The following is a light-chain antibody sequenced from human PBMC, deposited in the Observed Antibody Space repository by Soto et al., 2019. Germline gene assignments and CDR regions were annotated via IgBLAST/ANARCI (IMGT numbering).Light chain of an antibody. CDR2: GAS. J-gene: IGKJ1*01. CDR1: QSLTNNY. CDR3: HQYEAVVT. Sequence: EIVLTQSPGTLSLSPGERATLSCRASQSLTNNYFAWYQQKPGRALRLLIDGASTRATGIPDRFSGSGSGTDVTLTISRLEPEDVAVYYCHQYEAVVTFGQGTKVEI. V-gene: IGKV3-20*01.